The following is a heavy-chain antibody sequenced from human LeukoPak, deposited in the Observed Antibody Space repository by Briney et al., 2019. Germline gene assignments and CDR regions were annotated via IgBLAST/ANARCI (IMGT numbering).Heavy chain of an antibody. J-gene: IGHJ6*04. CDR3: ARDTVGAKNRYYDILTGQSTENYYYGMDV. D-gene: IGHD3-9*01. CDR2: IWYDGSNK. Sequence: GGSLRLSCAASGFPLGNFWMSWVRQAPGKGLEWVAVIWYDGSNKYYADSVKGRFTISRDNSKNTLYLQMNSLRAEDTAVYYCARDTVGAKNRYYDILTGQSTENYYYGMDVWGKGTTVTVSS. V-gene: IGHV3-33*08. CDR1: GFPLGNFW.